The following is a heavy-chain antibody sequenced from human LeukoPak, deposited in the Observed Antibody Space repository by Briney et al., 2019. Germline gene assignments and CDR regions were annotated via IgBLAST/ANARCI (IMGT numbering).Heavy chain of an antibody. J-gene: IGHJ6*03. CDR1: GGSISSGNW. CDR2: IYHSGST. V-gene: IGHV4-4*02. Sequence: PSETLSLTCAVSGGSISSGNWWSWVRQPPGKGLEWIGEIYHSGSTNYNPSLKSRVTISVDESKNQFSLKLSSVTAADTAVYYCARPFYYYMDVWGKGTTVTVSS. CDR3: ARPFYYYMDV.